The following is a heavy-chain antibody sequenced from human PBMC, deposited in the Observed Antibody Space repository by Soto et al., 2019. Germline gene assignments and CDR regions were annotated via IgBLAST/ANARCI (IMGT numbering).Heavy chain of an antibody. D-gene: IGHD2-21*01. J-gene: IGHJ4*02. CDR2: IYYTGNV. Sequence: SETLSLTCTVSGGSISSDYGDWFRQPPGKGLEWIGNIYYTGNVYYNPSFGSRVPISIDTSKSRFTLKLTSVTAAAPAVFTFPKHPPGSTYFDYWGQGILVTGSS. V-gene: IGHV4-39*02. CDR3: PKHPPGSTYFDY. CDR1: GGSISSDY.